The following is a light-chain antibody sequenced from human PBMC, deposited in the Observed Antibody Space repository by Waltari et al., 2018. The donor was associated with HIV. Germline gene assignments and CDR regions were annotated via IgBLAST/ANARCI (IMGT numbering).Light chain of an antibody. CDR1: ALAKTY. CDR2: KDT. CDR3: YSAADKNVL. J-gene: IGLJ2*01. V-gene: IGLV3-27*01. Sequence: SYELTQPSSVPVSPGQTARITCSGDALAKTYARWFQQKPGQAPILVIYKDTERPSGIPERFSGSSSGTTVTLTISGAQVEDEADYFCYSAADKNVLFGGGTKLTVL.